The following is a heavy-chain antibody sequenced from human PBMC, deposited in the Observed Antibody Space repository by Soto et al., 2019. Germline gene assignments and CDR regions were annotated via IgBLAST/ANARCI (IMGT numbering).Heavy chain of an antibody. Sequence: SETLSLTCAVYGGSFSGYYWSWIRQPPGKGLEWIGEINHSGSTNYNPSLKSRVTISVDTSKNQFSLKLSSVTAADTAVYYCARSTCSGGSCYGWFDPWGQGTLVTVSS. CDR2: INHSGST. J-gene: IGHJ5*02. CDR1: GGSFSGYY. CDR3: ARSTCSGGSCYGWFDP. D-gene: IGHD2-15*01. V-gene: IGHV4-34*01.